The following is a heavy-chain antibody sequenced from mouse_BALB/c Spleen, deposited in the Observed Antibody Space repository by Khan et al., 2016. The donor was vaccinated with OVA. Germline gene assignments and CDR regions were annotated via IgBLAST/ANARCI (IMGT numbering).Heavy chain of an antibody. CDR2: VSSLAYNF. CDR1: GFTFSDYG. Sequence: EVQLQESGGGLVQPGGSRKLSCAASGFTFSDYGMAWVRQAPGKGPEWVAFVSSLAYNFYYADTVTGRFTISRENAKHTLYLEMSSLRSEDTAMYYCARGGKGGFAYWGQGTLVTVSA. V-gene: IGHV5-15*02. CDR3: ARGGKGGFAY. J-gene: IGHJ3*01.